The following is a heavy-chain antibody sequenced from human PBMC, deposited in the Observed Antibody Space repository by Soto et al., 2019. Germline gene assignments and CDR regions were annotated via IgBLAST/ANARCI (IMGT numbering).Heavy chain of an antibody. CDR3: VKGGVRGVSWNWFET. CDR1: GFTLCSYG. D-gene: IGHD3-10*01. J-gene: IGHJ5*02. CDR2: IWYDGGNK. Sequence: SRWLSCAVAGFTLCSYGMHRDHQAPGKGLEWVAVIWYDGGNKYYSDSVKGRFTISRDNAKNSLDLQMNSLRAGETAVYYCVKGGVRGVSWNWFETWGQGMLVTVSS. V-gene: IGHV3-33*06.